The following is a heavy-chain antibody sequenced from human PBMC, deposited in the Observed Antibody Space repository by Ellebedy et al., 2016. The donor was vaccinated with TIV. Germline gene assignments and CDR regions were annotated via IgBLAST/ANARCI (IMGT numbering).Heavy chain of an antibody. J-gene: IGHJ3*02. CDR1: GGTFGNYA. CDR2: IIPIFDVR. V-gene: IGHV1-69*13. Sequence: ASVKVSCKASGGTFGNYAISWVRQAPGQGLEWLGRIIPIFDVRDYAQELQGRVTITADEITTTAYMELSSLRSEDTAVYFCARNTDIIQVPSAYASSFDIWGQGTAVTVSS. D-gene: IGHD2-8*01. CDR3: ARNTDIIQVPSAYASSFDI.